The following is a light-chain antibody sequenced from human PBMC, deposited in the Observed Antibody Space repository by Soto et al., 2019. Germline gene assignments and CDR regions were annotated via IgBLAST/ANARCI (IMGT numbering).Light chain of an antibody. Sequence: EIVLTQSPGTLSLSPGERATLSCRASQSVSSGNLAWYQQKPGQAPRLLIFGASSRATGIPDRFSGSGSGTDFTLTISRLEPEDFAVYYCQQYGSSPLSFGGGTKVEFK. CDR1: QSVSSGN. CDR3: QQYGSSPLS. J-gene: IGKJ4*01. V-gene: IGKV3-20*01. CDR2: GAS.